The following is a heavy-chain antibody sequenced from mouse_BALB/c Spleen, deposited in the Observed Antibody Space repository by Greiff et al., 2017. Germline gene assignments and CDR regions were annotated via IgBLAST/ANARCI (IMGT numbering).Heavy chain of an antibody. V-gene: IGHV3-2*02. CDR2: ISYSGST. CDR1: GYSITSDYA. D-gene: IGHD1-2*01. Sequence: EVQRVESGPGLVKPSQSLSLTCTVTGYSITSDYAWNWIRQFPGNKLEWMGYISYSGSTSYNPSLKSRISITRDTSKNQFFLQLNSVTTEDTATYYCAREYYGYDAMDYWGQGTSVTVSS. CDR3: AREYYGYDAMDY. J-gene: IGHJ4*01.